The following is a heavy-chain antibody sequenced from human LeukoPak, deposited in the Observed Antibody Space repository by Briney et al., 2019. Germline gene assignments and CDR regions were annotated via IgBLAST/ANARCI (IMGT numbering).Heavy chain of an antibody. J-gene: IGHJ5*02. Sequence: GGSLRLSCAASGFTFSSYWMSWVRQAPGKGLEWVANIKQDGSEKYYVDSVKGRFTISRDNAKNSLYLQMNSLRVDDTAVYYCAKGPAATEGWFDPWGQGTLVTVSS. D-gene: IGHD2-2*01. V-gene: IGHV3-7*03. CDR1: GFTFSSYW. CDR3: AKGPAATEGWFDP. CDR2: IKQDGSEK.